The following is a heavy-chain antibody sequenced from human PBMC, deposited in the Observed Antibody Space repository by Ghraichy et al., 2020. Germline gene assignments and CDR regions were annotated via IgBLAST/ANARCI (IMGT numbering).Heavy chain of an antibody. V-gene: IGHV4-61*01. CDR3: ARGIYCSSTSCYAAYYYYGMDV. Sequence: SETLSLTCTVSGGSVSSGSYYWSWIRQPPGKGLEWIGYIYYSGSTNYNPSLKSRVTISVDTSKNQFSLKLSSVTAADTAVYYCARGIYCSSTSCYAAYYYYGMDVWGQGTTVTVSS. CDR2: IYYSGST. D-gene: IGHD2-2*01. CDR1: GGSVSSGSYY. J-gene: IGHJ6*02.